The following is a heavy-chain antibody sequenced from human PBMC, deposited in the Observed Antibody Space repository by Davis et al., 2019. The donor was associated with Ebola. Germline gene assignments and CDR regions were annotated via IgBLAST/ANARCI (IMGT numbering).Heavy chain of an antibody. J-gene: IGHJ4*02. D-gene: IGHD5-12*01. CDR2: ITCNGRST. CDR3: AKVGNGYVDYFFDS. V-gene: IGHV3-64*01. Sequence: GGSLRLSCAASGFTFSSYAMHWVRQAPGRGLEYVSAITCNGRSTYYANSVKGRFTVSRDNFKNTLYLQMDSLRTEDMAVYYCAKVGNGYVDYFFDSWGQGTLVTVSS. CDR1: GFTFSSYA.